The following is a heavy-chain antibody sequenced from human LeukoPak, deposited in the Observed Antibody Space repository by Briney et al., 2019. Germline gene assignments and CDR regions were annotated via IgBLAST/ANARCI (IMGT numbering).Heavy chain of an antibody. CDR1: GFTFSSYG. Sequence: GGSLRLSCAASGFTFSSYGMHWVRQAPGKGLEWVAVIWYDGSNKYYADSVKGRFTISRDNSKNTLYLQMNSLRAEDMALYYCAREAGAFDIWGQGTVVTVSS. J-gene: IGHJ3*02. V-gene: IGHV3-33*01. CDR3: AREAGAFDI. CDR2: IWYDGSNK.